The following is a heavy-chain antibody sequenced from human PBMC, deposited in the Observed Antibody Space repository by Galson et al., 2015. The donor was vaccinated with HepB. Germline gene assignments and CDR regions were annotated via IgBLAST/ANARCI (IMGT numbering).Heavy chain of an antibody. Sequence: SLRLSCAASGFTFSSYAMHWVRQAPGKGLEWVAVISYDGSNKYYADSVKGRFTISRDNSKNTLYLQMNSLRAEDTAVYYCARGINRFDYWGQGTLVTASS. CDR1: GFTFSSYA. D-gene: IGHD1-14*01. CDR2: ISYDGSNK. J-gene: IGHJ4*02. V-gene: IGHV3-30-3*01. CDR3: ARGINRFDY.